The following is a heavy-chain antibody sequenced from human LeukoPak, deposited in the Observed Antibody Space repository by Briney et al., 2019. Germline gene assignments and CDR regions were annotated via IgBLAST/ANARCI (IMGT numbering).Heavy chain of an antibody. CDR2: INSDGSWT. CDR1: GNYW. V-gene: IGHV3-74*01. D-gene: IGHD2/OR15-2a*01. CDR3: VSFYETY. J-gene: IGHJ4*02. Sequence: GGSLRLSCAASGNYWMHWVRQAPGKGLVWVSHINSDGSWTSYADSVKGRFTISKDNAKNTAYLQMNSLRAEDTAVYYCVSFYETYWGRGTLVTVPS.